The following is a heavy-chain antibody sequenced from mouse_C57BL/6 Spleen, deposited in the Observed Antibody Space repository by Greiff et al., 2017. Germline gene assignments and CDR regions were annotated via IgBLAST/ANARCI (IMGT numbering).Heavy chain of an antibody. Sequence: VQLQESGPELVKPGASVKISCKASGYAFSSSWMNWVKQRPGTGLEWIGRIYPGDGDTNYNGKFKGKATLTADKSSSTAYMQLSSLTSEDSAVYFCARWGITSWWGQGTTLTVSS. D-gene: IGHD1-1*01. V-gene: IGHV1-82*01. CDR3: ARWGITSW. CDR2: IYPGDGDT. J-gene: IGHJ2*01. CDR1: GYAFSSSW.